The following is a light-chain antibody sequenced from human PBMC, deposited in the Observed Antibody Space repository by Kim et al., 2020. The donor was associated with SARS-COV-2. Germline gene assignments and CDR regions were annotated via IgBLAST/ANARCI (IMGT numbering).Light chain of an antibody. V-gene: IGLV3-1*01. CDR1: KLGDKY. CDR2: QDS. Sequence: SVSQGQTASITGSGDKLGDKYACWYQQKSGQSPVLVIYQDSKRPSGIPERFSGSNSGNTATLTISGTQAMDEADYYCQAWDSSTVVFGGGTQLTVL. J-gene: IGLJ2*01. CDR3: QAWDSSTVV.